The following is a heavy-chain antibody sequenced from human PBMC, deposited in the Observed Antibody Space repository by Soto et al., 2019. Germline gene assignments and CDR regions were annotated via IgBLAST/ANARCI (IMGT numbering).Heavy chain of an antibody. J-gene: IGHJ6*02. Sequence: GGSLRPSXAASGFTFSSYGINWVRQAPGKGLEWVSSISSTSTYIYYSDSVKGRFTASKANANNSLYLQMNSLRAEDTAVYYCARDLRPTSRYSYGNGMDVWGQGTTVTVS. CDR1: GFTFSSYG. CDR3: ARDLRPTSRYSYGNGMDV. CDR2: ISSTSTYI. D-gene: IGHD5-18*01. V-gene: IGHV3-21*01.